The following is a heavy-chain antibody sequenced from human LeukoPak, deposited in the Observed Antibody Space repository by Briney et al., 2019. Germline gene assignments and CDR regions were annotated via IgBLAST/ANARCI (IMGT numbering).Heavy chain of an antibody. J-gene: IGHJ4*02. D-gene: IGHD2-15*01. V-gene: IGHV3-33*01. CDR3: ARDVGSGGSCLDY. CDR1: GFTFSSYG. CDR2: IWYDGSNK. Sequence: GGSLRLSCIASGFTFSSYGMHWVRQAPGKGLEWVAVIWYDGSNKYYADSVKGRFTISRDNSKNTLYLQMNSLRAEDTAVYYCARDVGSGGSCLDYWGQGTLVTVSS.